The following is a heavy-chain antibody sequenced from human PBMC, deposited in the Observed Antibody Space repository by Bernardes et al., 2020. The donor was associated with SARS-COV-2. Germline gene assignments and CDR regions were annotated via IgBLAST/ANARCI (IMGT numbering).Heavy chain of an antibody. D-gene: IGHD2-21*01. J-gene: IGHJ6*02. CDR3: ARDGGLRGRGVNYYYGMDV. Sequence: GGSLRLSCAGSGFTFSDYNMNWIRQAPGKGLEWVAVISYDGSNKYYADSVKGRFTISRDNSKNTLYLQMNSLRAEDTAVYYCARDGGLRGRGVNYYYGMDVWGQGTTVTVSS. CDR2: ISYDGSNK. V-gene: IGHV3-30*03. CDR1: GFTFSDYN.